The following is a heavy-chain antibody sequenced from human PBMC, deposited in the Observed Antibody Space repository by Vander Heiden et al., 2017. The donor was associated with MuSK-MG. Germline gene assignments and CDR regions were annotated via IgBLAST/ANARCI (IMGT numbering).Heavy chain of an antibody. CDR1: TYSINSAYY. Sequence: QVQLQASGPGLVKPSETLSLTCVVSTYSINSAYYWGWIRQPPGKRLEWIGSIYHSGTTYYNSSLKSRATISVDTATNQFSLKLSSGTAADTAGYYCARHLLEFAPQNWFDPWGQGTLVTVSS. CDR2: IYHSGTT. J-gene: IGHJ5*02. D-gene: IGHD3-10*01. CDR3: ARHLLEFAPQNWFDP. V-gene: IGHV4-38-2*01.